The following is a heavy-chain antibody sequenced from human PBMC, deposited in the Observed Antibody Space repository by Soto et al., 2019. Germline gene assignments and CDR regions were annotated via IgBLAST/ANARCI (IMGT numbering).Heavy chain of an antibody. CDR3: ARHYDILTGYYLEVGY. Sequence: QVQLVQSGAEVKKPGASVKVSCKASGYTFTSYGISWVRQAPGQGLEWMGWISAYTGNTNYAQKLQGRVTMTTDTSTSTVYIELRSLRSDDTAVYYCARHYDILTGYYLEVGYWGQGTLVTVSS. J-gene: IGHJ4*02. CDR2: ISAYTGNT. CDR1: GYTFTSYG. V-gene: IGHV1-18*01. D-gene: IGHD3-9*01.